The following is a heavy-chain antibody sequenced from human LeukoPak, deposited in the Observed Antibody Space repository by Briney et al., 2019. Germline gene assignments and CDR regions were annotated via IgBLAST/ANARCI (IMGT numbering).Heavy chain of an antibody. D-gene: IGHD3-22*01. CDR2: INHSGST. V-gene: IGHV4-34*01. CDR1: GGSFSGYY. CDR3: ARVPVTYDSSGYNVDY. J-gene: IGHJ4*02. Sequence: PSETLSLTCAVYGGSFSGYYWSWIRQPPGKGLEWIGEINHSGSTSYNPSLKSRVTISVDTSKNQFSLKLSSVTAADTAVYYCARVPVTYDSSGYNVDYWGQGTLVTVSS.